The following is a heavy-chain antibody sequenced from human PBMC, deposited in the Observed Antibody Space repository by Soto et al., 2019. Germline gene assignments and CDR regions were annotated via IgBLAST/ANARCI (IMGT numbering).Heavy chain of an antibody. J-gene: IGHJ4*02. CDR1: GFTFRNYA. V-gene: IGHV3-30*04. CDR3: AKATSAYTYGYFDF. D-gene: IGHD5-18*01. CDR2: ISHDGSSQ. Sequence: GGSLRLSCEVTGFTFRNYAMQWVRQAPGKGLEWVAVISHDGSSQYYADSMGGRFTISRDNSKTTLYLEINSLRTDDTAIYYCAKATSAYTYGYFDFWGQGTVVTVSS.